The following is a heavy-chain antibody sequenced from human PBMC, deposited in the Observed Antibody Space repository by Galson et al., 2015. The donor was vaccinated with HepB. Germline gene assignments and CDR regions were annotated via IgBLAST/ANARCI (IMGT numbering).Heavy chain of an antibody. CDR2: IYPGDSYT. V-gene: IGHV5-51*01. D-gene: IGHD2-2*01. CDR3: ARSAVPVARGYYYYYGMDV. CDR1: GYRFTNYW. Sequence: QSGAEVKKPGESLKISCNGSGYRFTNYWIGWVRQMPGKGLEWMGIIYPGDSYTTYSPSFQGQVTISADKSINTAYLQWSSLKTSDTALYYCARSAVPVARGYYYYYGMDVWGQGTTVTVSS. J-gene: IGHJ6*02.